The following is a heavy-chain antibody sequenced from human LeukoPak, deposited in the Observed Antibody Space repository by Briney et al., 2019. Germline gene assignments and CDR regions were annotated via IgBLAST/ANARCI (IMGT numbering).Heavy chain of an antibody. J-gene: IGHJ6*03. CDR3: ARKSYDFWSGYYSFYYYYYMDV. D-gene: IGHD3-3*01. CDR2: ISAYNGNT. CDR1: GYTFTSYG. V-gene: IGHV1-18*01. Sequence: APVKVSCKASGYTFTSYGISWVRQAPGQGLEWMGWISAYNGNTNYAQKLQGRVTMTTDTSTSTAYMELRSLRSDDTAVYYCARKSYDFWSGYYSFYYYYYMDVWGKGTTVTVSS.